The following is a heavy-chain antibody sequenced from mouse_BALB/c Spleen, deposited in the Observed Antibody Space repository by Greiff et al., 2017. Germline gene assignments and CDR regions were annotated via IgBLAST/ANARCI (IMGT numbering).Heavy chain of an antibody. CDR3: ARELTTSGFDY. D-gene: IGHD2-1*01. J-gene: IGHJ2*01. V-gene: IGHV1-14*01. Sequence: VQLKESGPELVKPGASVKMSCKASGYTFTSYVMHWVKQKPGQGLEWIGYINPYNDGTKYNEKFKGKATLTSDKSSSTAYMELSSLTSEDSAVYYCARELTTSGFDYWGQGTTLTVSS. CDR1: GYTFTSYV. CDR2: INPYNDGT.